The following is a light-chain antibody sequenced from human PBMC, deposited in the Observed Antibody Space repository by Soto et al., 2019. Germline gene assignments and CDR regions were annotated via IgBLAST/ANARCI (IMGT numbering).Light chain of an antibody. V-gene: IGLV1-51*01. Sequence: QSFLTQQPSVSGAPGRKVTISCAGSSSNIGGNSVSWYQQLPGTAPKLLIYDDNKRPSGIPDRFSGSKSGTSATLGITGFQTGDEADYYCGSWDSSLSAYVFGTGTKVTVL. CDR2: DDN. CDR3: GSWDSSLSAYV. J-gene: IGLJ1*01. CDR1: SSNIGGNS.